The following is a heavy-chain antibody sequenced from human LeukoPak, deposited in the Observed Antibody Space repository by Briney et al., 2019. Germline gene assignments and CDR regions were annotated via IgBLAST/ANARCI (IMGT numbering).Heavy chain of an antibody. CDR1: GFTFSSYG. CDR3: AKDRSSSWYEAPFNGMGV. J-gene: IGHJ6*02. Sequence: GGSLRLSCAASGFTFSSYGMHWVRQAPGKGLEWVAVISYDGSNKYYADTVKGRFTISRDNSKNTLYLQMNSLRAEDTAVYYCAKDRSSSWYEAPFNGMGVWGQGTTVTVSS. D-gene: IGHD6-13*01. V-gene: IGHV3-30*18. CDR2: ISYDGSNK.